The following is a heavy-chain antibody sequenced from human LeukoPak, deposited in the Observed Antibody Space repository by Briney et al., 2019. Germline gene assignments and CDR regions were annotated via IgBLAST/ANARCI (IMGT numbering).Heavy chain of an antibody. Sequence: GGSLRLSCAASGFTFSDYNMRWIRQAPGKGLEWVSSISRSGSTKYYADSVKGRFTISRDNAKNSLFLQMNSLRAEDTAVYYCARVLRYCSGGNCYSGGLGYMDVWGKGTTVTTSS. CDR3: ARVLRYCSGGNCYSGGLGYMDV. D-gene: IGHD2-15*01. V-gene: IGHV3-11*01. J-gene: IGHJ6*03. CDR1: GFTFSDYN. CDR2: ISRSGSTK.